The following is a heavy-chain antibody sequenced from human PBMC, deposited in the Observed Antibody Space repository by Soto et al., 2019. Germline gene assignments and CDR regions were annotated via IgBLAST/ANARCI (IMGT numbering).Heavy chain of an antibody. CDR1: GFTFGNYA. CDR3: AKSLVTPSDAFDL. CDR2: ISDPGTST. V-gene: IGHV3-23*01. Sequence: LRLSCAASGFTFGNYASNWVRHAPGKVLEWISSISDPGTSTYYANSVKGRFSMSRDNSKNTLFLQMNRLRADDTAVYFCAKSLVTPSDAFDLWGRGTLVT. D-gene: IGHD2-21*02. J-gene: IGHJ3*01.